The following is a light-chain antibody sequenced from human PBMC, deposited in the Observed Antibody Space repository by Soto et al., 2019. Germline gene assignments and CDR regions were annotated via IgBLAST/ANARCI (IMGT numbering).Light chain of an antibody. Sequence: DIQMTQYNSTLSASVGDRVTITCRASQSISSWLAWYQQKPGKAPKLLIYDASSLESGVPSRFSGSGSGTEFTLTISSLQPDDFATYYCQQYNSYSGTFGQGTKV. CDR2: DAS. V-gene: IGKV1-5*01. CDR3: QQYNSYSGT. J-gene: IGKJ1*01. CDR1: QSISSW.